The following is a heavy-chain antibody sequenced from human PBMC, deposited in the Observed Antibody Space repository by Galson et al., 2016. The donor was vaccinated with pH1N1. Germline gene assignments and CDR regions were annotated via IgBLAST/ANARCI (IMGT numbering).Heavy chain of an antibody. D-gene: IGHD3-16*01. CDR1: GFTFSTFA. J-gene: IGHJ3*01. CDR3: AKGGIPQTPNDAFDV. CDR2: ISGNGGSP. Sequence: SLRLSCAASGFTFSTFAMIWVRQAPGKGLEWVSVISGNGGSPFYADSVKGRFTISRDNSKNTLFLQMNSLRVEDTALYYCAKGGIPQTPNDAFDVWGQGSMVTVSS. V-gene: IGHV3-23*01.